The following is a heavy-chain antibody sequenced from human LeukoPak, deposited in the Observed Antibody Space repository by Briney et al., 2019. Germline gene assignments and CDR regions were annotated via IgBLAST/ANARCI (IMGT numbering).Heavy chain of an antibody. CDR1: GFTFSSFE. D-gene: IGHD6-6*01. CDR3: ARVLPYGSSCFEY. Sequence: PGGSLRLSCAASGFTFSSFEMNCVRQAPGRGLEWLSHISTSGSTKYYANSVKGRFTISRDNAENSVYLQMSSLTAEDTGLYYCARVLPYGSSCFEYWGQGTLVTVSS. J-gene: IGHJ4*02. V-gene: IGHV3-48*03. CDR2: ISTSGSTK.